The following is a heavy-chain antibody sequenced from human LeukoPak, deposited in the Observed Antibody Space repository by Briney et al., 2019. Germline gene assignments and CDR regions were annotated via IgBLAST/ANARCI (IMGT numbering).Heavy chain of an antibody. V-gene: IGHV3-30-3*01. D-gene: IGHD5-24*01. CDR2: ISYDGSNK. CDR1: GFTFSSSA. J-gene: IGHJ4*02. CDR3: AREMPTTETFDY. Sequence: LGGSLRLSCAASGFTFSSSAMHWVRQAPGKGLEWVAVISYDGSNKYYADSVKGRFTISRDNSKNTLYLQMNSLRAEDTAVYYCAREMPTTETFDYWGQGALVTVSS.